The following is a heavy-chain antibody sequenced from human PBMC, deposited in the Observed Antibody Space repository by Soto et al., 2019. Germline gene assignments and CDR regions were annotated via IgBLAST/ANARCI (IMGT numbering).Heavy chain of an antibody. CDR1: EYSFTSYW. Sequence: GESLKISCRGSEYSFTSYWIAWVRQMPGKGLEWMGIIYPADSDTRYSPSLQGQVTISADKSVSTAYLQWSSLKASDTAIYYCARRQGGYCSSTACMGWFDPWGQGTLVTVSS. CDR2: IYPADSDT. D-gene: IGHD2-2*01. V-gene: IGHV5-51*01. J-gene: IGHJ5*02. CDR3: ARRQGGYCSSTACMGWFDP.